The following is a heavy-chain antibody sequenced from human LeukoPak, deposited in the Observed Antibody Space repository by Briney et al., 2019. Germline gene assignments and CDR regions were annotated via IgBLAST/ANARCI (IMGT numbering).Heavy chain of an antibody. D-gene: IGHD5-18*01. J-gene: IGHJ2*01. V-gene: IGHV4-59*01. Sequence: SETLSLTCTVSGDSINRNYWSWIRQPPRKGLEWIGNIYYSGSTSYNPSLKSRVTISVDTSKNQFSLKLSSVTAADTAVYYCAGYSYGYLYFDLWGRGTLVTVSS. CDR2: IYYSGST. CDR1: GDSINRNY. CDR3: AGYSYGYLYFDL.